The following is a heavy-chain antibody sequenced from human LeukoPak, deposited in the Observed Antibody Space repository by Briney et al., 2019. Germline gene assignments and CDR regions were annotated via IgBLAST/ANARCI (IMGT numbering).Heavy chain of an antibody. J-gene: IGHJ4*02. V-gene: IGHV3-9*01. CDR2: ISWNSNSL. D-gene: IGHD6-6*01. CDR1: GFTFDDYA. CDR3: AKDTYSSSLTGFDY. Sequence: GGSLRLSCAASGFTFDDYAMHWVRQAPGKGLEWVSGISWNSNSLGYADSVKGRFTISRDKAKNSLYLQMNSLRAEDTALYYCAKDTYSSSLTGFDYWGQGTLVTVSS.